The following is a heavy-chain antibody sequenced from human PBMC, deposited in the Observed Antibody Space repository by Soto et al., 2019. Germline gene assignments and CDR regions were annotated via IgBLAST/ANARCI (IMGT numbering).Heavy chain of an antibody. CDR1: GFTFASYS. Sequence: LRLSCAASGFTFASYSMNWVRQAPGQGLEWVSYITSKSTTIKYADSVKGRFTVSRDNVKNSLYLQLNSLRDEDTAVYYCAREMGACSDSSCYPGPYDSWGQGTLVTVSS. D-gene: IGHD3-16*01. J-gene: IGHJ5*02. CDR3: AREMGACSDSSCYPGPYDS. V-gene: IGHV3-48*02. CDR2: ITSKSTTI.